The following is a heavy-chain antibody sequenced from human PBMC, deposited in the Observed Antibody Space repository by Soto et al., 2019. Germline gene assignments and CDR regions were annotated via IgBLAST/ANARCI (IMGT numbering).Heavy chain of an antibody. D-gene: IGHD3-22*01. CDR1: GYTFTRYD. Sequence: VASVKVSCKASGYTFTRYDINWVRQATGQGLEWMGWMNPNSGNTGYAQKFQGRVTMTRNTSISTAYMELSSLRSEDTAVYYCARVPCCIISMIIGGGRGAFDFWGQGTFVSVS. CDR2: MNPNSGNT. V-gene: IGHV1-8*01. CDR3: ARVPCCIISMIIGGGRGAFDF. J-gene: IGHJ4*02.